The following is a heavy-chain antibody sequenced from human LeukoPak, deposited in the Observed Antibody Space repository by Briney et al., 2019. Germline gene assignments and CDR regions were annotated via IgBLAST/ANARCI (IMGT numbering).Heavy chain of an antibody. CDR3: AREGGPYRPLDY. J-gene: IGHJ4*02. V-gene: IGHV4-4*02. CDR2: VNLQGNT. Sequence: PSGTLSLTCGVSGGSISNTNWWTWVRQPPGKGLEWIGEVNLQGNTNYNPSLKGRVAISVDKSENHISLKLTSVTAADTAVYYCAREGGPYRPLDYSGQGTLVTVAS. CDR1: GGSISNTNW.